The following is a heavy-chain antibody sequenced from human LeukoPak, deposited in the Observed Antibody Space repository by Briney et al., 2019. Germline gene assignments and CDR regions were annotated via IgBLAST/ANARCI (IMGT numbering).Heavy chain of an antibody. V-gene: IGHV4-61*01. J-gene: IGHJ4*02. CDR3: VRVDDYLHDF. Sequence: SETLSLTCTVSGGSVNSGNYYWSWIRQPPGKGLEWIGYIYYSGSTNYNPSLKSRVTISVDTSKKQFSLKLSSVTAADTAVYYCVRVDDYLHDFWGQGTLVTVSS. D-gene: IGHD3-16*01. CDR1: GGSVNSGNYY. CDR2: IYYSGST.